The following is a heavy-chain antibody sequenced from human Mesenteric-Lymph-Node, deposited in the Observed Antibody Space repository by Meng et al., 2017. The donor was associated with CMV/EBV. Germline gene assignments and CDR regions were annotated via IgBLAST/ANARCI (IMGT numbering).Heavy chain of an antibody. CDR1: GFTFDDYA. Sequence: GGSLRLSCEASGFTFDDYAMHWVRQAPGKGLEWVSLITWDGGSTYYADSMKGRFTISRDNSKNSLYLQMNSLRIEDTALYFCAKELHGSYSGFDYWGQGTLVTVSS. CDR2: ITWDGGST. D-gene: IGHD1-26*01. CDR3: AKELHGSYSGFDY. V-gene: IGHV3-43*01. J-gene: IGHJ4*02.